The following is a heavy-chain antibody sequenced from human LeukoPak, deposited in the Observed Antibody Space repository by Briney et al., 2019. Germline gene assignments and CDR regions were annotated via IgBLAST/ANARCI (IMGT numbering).Heavy chain of an antibody. CDR1: GFTFSSYG. D-gene: IGHD6-13*01. CDR2: IWCDGSNK. CDR3: AREEARSIAAAGTTYAFDI. V-gene: IGHV3-33*01. Sequence: HPGGSLRLSCAASGFTFSSYGMHWVRQAPGKGLEWVAVIWCDGSNKYYADSVKGRFTISRDNSKNTLYLQMNSLRAEDTAVYYCAREEARSIAAAGTTYAFDIWGQGTMVTVSS. J-gene: IGHJ3*02.